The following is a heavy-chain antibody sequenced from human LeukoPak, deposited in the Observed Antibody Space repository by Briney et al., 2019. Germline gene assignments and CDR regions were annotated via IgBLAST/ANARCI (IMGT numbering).Heavy chain of an antibody. CDR3: ARTLEYSSSSGWFDP. CDR1: GGSFSGYY. CDR2: INHSGST. J-gene: IGHJ5*02. Sequence: PSETLSLTCAVDGGSFSGYYWSWIRQPPGEGLEWISEINHSGSTNYNPSLKSRVTISVDTSKNQFSLKLSSVTAADTAVYYCARTLEYSSSSGWFDPWGQGTLVTVSS. V-gene: IGHV4-34*01. D-gene: IGHD6-6*01.